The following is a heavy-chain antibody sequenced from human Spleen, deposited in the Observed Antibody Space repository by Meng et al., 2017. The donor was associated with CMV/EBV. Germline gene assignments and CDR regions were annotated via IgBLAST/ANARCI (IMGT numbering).Heavy chain of an antibody. CDR1: GGSISSYY. V-gene: IGHV4-59*12. CDR3: ARVLSPREAFDI. D-gene: IGHD2/OR15-2a*01. CDR2: IYYSGST. J-gene: IGHJ3*02. Sequence: GSLRLSCTVSGGSISSYYWSWIRQPPGKGLEWIGYIYYSGSTYYNPSLKSRVTISVDTSKNQFSLKLSSVTAADTAVYYCARVLSPREAFDIWGQGTMVTVSS.